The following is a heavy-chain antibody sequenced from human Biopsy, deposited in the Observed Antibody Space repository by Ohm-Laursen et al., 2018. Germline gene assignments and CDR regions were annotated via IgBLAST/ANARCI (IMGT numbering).Heavy chain of an antibody. Sequence: SVKVSCKASGYSFTSYYMHWVRQAPGQGLEWMGMINPSGSTTSYPQIFQGRVTMTRDTSKSTVYMELSSLRSADTAVYFCARITGWYGDLYYFGYWGQGTLVTVSS. J-gene: IGHJ4*02. CDR1: GYSFTSYY. V-gene: IGHV1-46*01. CDR3: ARITGWYGDLYYFGY. D-gene: IGHD6-19*01. CDR2: INPSGSTT.